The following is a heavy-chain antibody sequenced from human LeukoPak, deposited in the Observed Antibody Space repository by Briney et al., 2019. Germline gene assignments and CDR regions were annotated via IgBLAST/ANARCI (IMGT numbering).Heavy chain of an antibody. D-gene: IGHD1-26*01. J-gene: IGHJ4*02. CDR1: GFTFSSYA. Sequence: GRSLRLSCTASGFTFSSYAMHWVRQAPGKGLEWVAVISYDGSNKYYADSVKGRFTISRDNSKNTLYLQMNSLRAEDTAVYYCARVPMYSGSYFDYWGQGTLVAVSS. V-gene: IGHV3-30-3*01. CDR2: ISYDGSNK. CDR3: ARVPMYSGSYFDY.